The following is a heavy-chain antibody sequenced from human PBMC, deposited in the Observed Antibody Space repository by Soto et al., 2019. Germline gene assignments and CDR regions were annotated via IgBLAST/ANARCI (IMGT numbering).Heavy chain of an antibody. Sequence: PGESLTISCTCSGYSFTRYWIGWVRQMPGKGLEWMGIIYPGDSDTRYSPSFQGQVTISADKSISTAYLQWSSLKASDTAMYYCARHVRGSSSWPYNWFDPWGQGTLVTVSS. J-gene: IGHJ5*02. CDR2: IYPGDSDT. CDR1: GYSFTRYW. V-gene: IGHV5-51*01. D-gene: IGHD6-13*01. CDR3: ARHVRGSSSWPYNWFDP.